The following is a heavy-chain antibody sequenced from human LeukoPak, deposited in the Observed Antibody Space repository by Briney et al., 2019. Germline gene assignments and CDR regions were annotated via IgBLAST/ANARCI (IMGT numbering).Heavy chain of an antibody. Sequence: SETLSLTCTVSGGSISSYYRSWIRQPPGKGLEWIGYIYYSGSTNYNPSLRSRVTISVDTSKNQFSLKLSSVTAADAAVYYCAVYGSGIDYWGQGILVTVSS. CDR1: GGSISSYY. D-gene: IGHD3-10*01. J-gene: IGHJ4*02. V-gene: IGHV4-59*01. CDR2: IYYSGST. CDR3: AVYGSGIDY.